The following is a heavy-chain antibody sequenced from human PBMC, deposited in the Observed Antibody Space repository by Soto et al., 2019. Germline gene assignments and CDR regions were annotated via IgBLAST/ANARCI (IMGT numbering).Heavy chain of an antibody. CDR3: ARVNYDFWSGYYGAFDI. CDR1: GCTFSDYY. Sequence: QVQLVESGGGLVKPGGCLSLSCAASGCTFSDYYMSWIRQAPGKGLEWVSYISSSGSTIYYADSVKGRFTISRDNAKNSLYLQMNSLRAEDTAVYYCARVNYDFWSGYYGAFDIWGLGTMVTVSS. D-gene: IGHD3-3*01. CDR2: ISSSGSTI. J-gene: IGHJ3*02. V-gene: IGHV3-11*01.